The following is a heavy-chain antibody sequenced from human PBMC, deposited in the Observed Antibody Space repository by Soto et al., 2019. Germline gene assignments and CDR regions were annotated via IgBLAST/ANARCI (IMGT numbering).Heavy chain of an antibody. J-gene: IGHJ4*02. Sequence: RASVKVSCKASGGTLSSYAISWVRQATGLGLEWMGGFIPIFGTANYAQKFQGRVTITADKSTSTAYMELSSLRSQDTAVYYCGRGERERWRNYWGQGTL. CDR1: GGTLSSYA. V-gene: IGHV1-69*06. CDR3: GRGERERWRNY. CDR2: FIPIFGTA.